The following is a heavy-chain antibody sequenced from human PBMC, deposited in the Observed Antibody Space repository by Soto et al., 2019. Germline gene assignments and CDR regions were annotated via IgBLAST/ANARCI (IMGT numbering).Heavy chain of an antibody. J-gene: IGHJ6*02. CDR2: IYPADSDT. D-gene: IGHD6-13*01. CDR1: GYSFSSYW. Sequence: GESLKISCKGSGYSFSSYWIGWVRQMPGKGLEWMGIIYPADSDTRYSPSFQGQVTISVDKSITTAYLQWSSLKASDTAMYYCARTAADGKYYYGMDVWGQGTTVTVSS. CDR3: ARTAADGKYYYGMDV. V-gene: IGHV5-51*01.